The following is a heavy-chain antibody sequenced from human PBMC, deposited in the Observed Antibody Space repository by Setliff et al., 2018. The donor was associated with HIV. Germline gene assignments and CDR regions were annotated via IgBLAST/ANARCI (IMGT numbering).Heavy chain of an antibody. V-gene: IGHV4-59*01. J-gene: IGHJ3*02. CDR2: IYYSGNT. CDR3: ARVTVTTTGKGFDI. D-gene: IGHD4-17*01. Sequence: SETLSLTCTVSRGFISSYYWSWIRQPPGKGLEWIGDIYYSGNTNYNPSLESRVTISVDPSKNQFSLNLNSVTAADTALYYCARVTVTTTGKGFDIWGPGTMVTVSS. CDR1: RGFISSYY.